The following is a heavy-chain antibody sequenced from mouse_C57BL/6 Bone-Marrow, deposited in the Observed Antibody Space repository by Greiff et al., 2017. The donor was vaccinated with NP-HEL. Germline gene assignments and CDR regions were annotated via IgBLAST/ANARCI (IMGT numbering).Heavy chain of an antibody. J-gene: IGHJ2*01. CDR2: IYPRSGNT. CDR1: GYTFTSYG. V-gene: IGHV1-81*01. Sequence: VQLQQSGAELARPGASVKLSCKASGYTFTSYGISWVKQRTGPGLEWIGEIYPRSGNTYYNEKFKGKATLTADKSSSTAYMELRSLTSEDSAVYFCARWCNYPYYFDYWGQGTTLTVSS. CDR3: ARWCNYPYYFDY. D-gene: IGHD2-1*01.